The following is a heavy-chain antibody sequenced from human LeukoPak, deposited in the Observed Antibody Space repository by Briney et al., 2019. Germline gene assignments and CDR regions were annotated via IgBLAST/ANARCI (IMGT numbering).Heavy chain of an antibody. J-gene: IGHJ5*02. V-gene: IGHV4-59*01. Sequence: SETLSLTCTVSGGSISSYYWSWIRQPPGKGLEWIGYIYYSGSTNYNPSLKSRVTISVDTSKNQFSLKLSSVTAADTAVYYCARGGSSSWRWFDPWGQGTLVTVSS. D-gene: IGHD6-13*01. CDR3: ARGGSSSWRWFDP. CDR2: IYYSGST. CDR1: GGSISSYY.